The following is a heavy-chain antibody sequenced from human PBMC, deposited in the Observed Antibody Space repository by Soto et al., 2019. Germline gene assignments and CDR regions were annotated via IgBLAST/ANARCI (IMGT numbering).Heavy chain of an antibody. CDR3: ARDLMTAGQGGYYYGMDV. CDR2: IIPIFGTA. J-gene: IGHJ6*02. D-gene: IGHD6-19*01. CDR1: GGTFSSYA. V-gene: IGHV1-69*13. Sequence: SVKVSCKASGGTFSSYAISWVRQAPGQGLEWMGGIIPIFGTANYAQKFQGRVTITADESTSTAYMELSSLRSEDTAVYHCARDLMTAGQGGYYYGMDVWGQGTTVTVSS.